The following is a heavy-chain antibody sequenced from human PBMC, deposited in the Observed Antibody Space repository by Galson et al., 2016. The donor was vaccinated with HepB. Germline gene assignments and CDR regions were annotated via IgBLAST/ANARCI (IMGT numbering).Heavy chain of an antibody. CDR2: TFYRSDWPN. V-gene: IGHV6-1*03. CDR3: ARSHLLGRGFGW. Sequence: CAIPGDSASNNNAGWYWIRQSPSRGLECLGRTFYRSDWPNDYAESLKTSITNNPDTSKNEFSLHLSPVTPEDTGVYYCARSHLLGRGFGWWGPGTPVTVSS. J-gene: IGHJ4*02. CDR1: GDSASNNNAG. D-gene: IGHD7-27*01.